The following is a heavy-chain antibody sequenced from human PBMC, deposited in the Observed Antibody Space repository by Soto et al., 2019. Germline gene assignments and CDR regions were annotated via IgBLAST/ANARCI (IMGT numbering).Heavy chain of an antibody. D-gene: IGHD3-3*01. Sequence: SETLSLTCTVSGGSISSSSYYWGWIRQPPGKGLEWIGSIYYSGSTYYNPSLKSRVTISVDTSKNQFSLKLSSVTAADTAVYYCATISPGAFDYWGQGTLVTVSS. J-gene: IGHJ4*02. V-gene: IGHV4-39*01. CDR3: ATISPGAFDY. CDR1: GGSISSSSYY. CDR2: IYYSGST.